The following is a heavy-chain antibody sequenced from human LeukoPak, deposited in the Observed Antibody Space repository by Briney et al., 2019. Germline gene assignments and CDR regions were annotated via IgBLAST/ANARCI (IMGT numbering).Heavy chain of an antibody. V-gene: IGHV4-61*05. CDR2: IYYTGT. D-gene: IGHD7-27*01. CDR1: GASISSTSYY. CDR3: ASRKLGNDY. J-gene: IGHJ4*02. Sequence: PSETLSLTCTVSGASISSTSYYWSWIRQSPGKGLEWIGYIYYTGTSYNPSLKSRVTISADTSKNQFSLKLISVTAADTAVYYCASRKLGNDYWGQGTLVTVSS.